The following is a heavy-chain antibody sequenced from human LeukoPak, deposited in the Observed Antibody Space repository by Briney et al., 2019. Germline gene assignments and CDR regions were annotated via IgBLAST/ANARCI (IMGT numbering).Heavy chain of an antibody. CDR2: ISSSSSYI. J-gene: IGHJ4*02. CDR3: ASDILTPPFDY. V-gene: IGHV3-21*01. Sequence: GGSLRLSCAASGFTFSSYSMNWVRQAPGKGLEWVSSISSSSSYIYYADSVKGRFTISKDNAKNSLYLQMNSLRAEDTAVYYCASDILTPPFDYWGQGTLVTVSS. CDR1: GFTFSSYS. D-gene: IGHD3-9*01.